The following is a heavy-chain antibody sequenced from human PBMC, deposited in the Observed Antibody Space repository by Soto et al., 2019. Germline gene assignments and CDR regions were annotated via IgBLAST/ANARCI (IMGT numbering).Heavy chain of an antibody. D-gene: IGHD2-15*01. J-gene: IGHJ6*02. Sequence: QITLKESGPTLVKPTQTLTLTCTFSGFSLSTSGVGVAWIRQPPGKALEWLALIYWNDDKRYRPSLESRLTITKEPSKIQVVLTMTNMDSVDTATYYCAYLPCSGGSCYWFSFSGMDVWGQGTTVTVSS. CDR2: IYWNDDK. V-gene: IGHV2-5*01. CDR1: GFSLSTSGVG. CDR3: AYLPCSGGSCYWFSFSGMDV.